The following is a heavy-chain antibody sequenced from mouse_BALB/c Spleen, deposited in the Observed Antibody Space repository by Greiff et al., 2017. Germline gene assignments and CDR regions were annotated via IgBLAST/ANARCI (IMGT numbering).Heavy chain of an antibody. D-gene: IGHD2-14*01. CDR1: GFTFSSYG. CDR2: INSNGGST. Sequence: EVMLVESGGGLVQPGGSLKLSCAASGFTFSSYGMSWVRQTPDKRLELVATINSNGGSTYYPDSVKGRFTISRDNAKNTLYLQMSSLKSEDTAMYYCARAGRYDDAAWFAYWGQGTLVTVSA. CDR3: ARAGRYDDAAWFAY. V-gene: IGHV5-6-3*01. J-gene: IGHJ3*01.